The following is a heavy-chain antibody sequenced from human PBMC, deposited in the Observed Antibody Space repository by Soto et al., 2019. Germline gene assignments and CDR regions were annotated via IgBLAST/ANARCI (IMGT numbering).Heavy chain of an antibody. J-gene: IGHJ6*02. Sequence: ASETLSLTCAVNGGSFREYYWSWLRQPPGKGLEWIGEINQSGTTHYNPSLKRRINISIDTSKNQFSLNLTSVTAADTAVYYCARVSYGSGSLSTYYYYGMDVWGQGTTVTVSS. D-gene: IGHD3-10*01. CDR1: GGSFREYY. CDR2: INQSGTT. CDR3: ARVSYGSGSLSTYYYYGMDV. V-gene: IGHV4-34*01.